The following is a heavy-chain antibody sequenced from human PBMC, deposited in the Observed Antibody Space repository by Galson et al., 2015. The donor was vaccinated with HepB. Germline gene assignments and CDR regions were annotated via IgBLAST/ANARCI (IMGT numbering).Heavy chain of an antibody. CDR1: GFTFSSYW. J-gene: IGHJ3*02. CDR3: ASSDGGGEITIFGVGHDAFDI. D-gene: IGHD3-3*01. V-gene: IGHV3-7*03. Sequence: SLRLSCAASGFTFSSYWMSWVRQAPGKGLEWVANIKQDGSEKYYVDSVKGRFTISRDNAKNSLYLQMNSLRAEDTAVYYCASSDGGGEITIFGVGHDAFDIWGQGTMVTVSS. CDR2: IKQDGSEK.